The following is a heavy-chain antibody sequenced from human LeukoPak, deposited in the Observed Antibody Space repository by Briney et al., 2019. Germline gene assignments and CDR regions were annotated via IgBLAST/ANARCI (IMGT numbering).Heavy chain of an antibody. V-gene: IGHV1-8*01. D-gene: IGHD3-3*01. CDR1: GYIFSNFD. CDR3: ARAHDFWSGLRDY. Sequence: ASVKVSCKASGYIFSNFDINWVRQAPGQGLEWVGWMNPNSGNTGSAQKFQGRVTITADESTSTAYMELSSLRSEDTAVYYCARAHDFWSGLRDYWGQGTLVTVSS. J-gene: IGHJ4*02. CDR2: MNPNSGNT.